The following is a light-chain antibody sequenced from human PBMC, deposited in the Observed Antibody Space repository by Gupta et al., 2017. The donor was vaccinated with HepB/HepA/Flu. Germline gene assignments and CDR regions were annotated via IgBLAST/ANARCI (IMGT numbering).Light chain of an antibody. CDR1: QGIRND. CDR2: DDS. CDR3: RQYNSYPRT. V-gene: IGKV1-17*01. Sequence: DIQMIQSPSSLSASVGDRVTITCRASQGIRNDLGWYQQKPGKAPKRLIYDDSTLQSGVPSRFRGRGSETEFTLTITSLQPEDSATYYCRQYNSYPRTFGQGTKVEIK. J-gene: IGKJ1*01.